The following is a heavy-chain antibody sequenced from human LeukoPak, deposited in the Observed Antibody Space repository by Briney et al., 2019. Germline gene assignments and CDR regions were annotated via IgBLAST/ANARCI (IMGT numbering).Heavy chain of an antibody. V-gene: IGHV3-15*05. J-gene: IGHJ4*02. Sequence: PGGSLRLSCEASGFRFSTGWMSWIRQGPGKGLEWVARIKTKSDGGAKDYAAAVKGRFTISRDDSKNTVYLQLSSLKSEDAGVYYCVTDRGDVDHWGQGTPVTVSS. D-gene: IGHD5-24*01. CDR2: IKTKSDGGAK. CDR1: GFRFSTGW. CDR3: VTDRGDVDH.